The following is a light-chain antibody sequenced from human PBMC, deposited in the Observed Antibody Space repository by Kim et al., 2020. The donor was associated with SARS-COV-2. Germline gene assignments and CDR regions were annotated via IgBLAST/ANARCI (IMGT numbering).Light chain of an antibody. CDR1: QNINTY. Sequence: DIQMTQSPSSLSASVGDRVTITCRASQNINTYLNWYQQKPGKAPKLLVYGASTLQSGVPSKFSGSGSGTDFTLTISSLQPEDFATYYCQQSHNSPRTFGQGTKVDIK. J-gene: IGKJ1*01. CDR2: GAS. CDR3: QQSHNSPRT. V-gene: IGKV1-39*01.